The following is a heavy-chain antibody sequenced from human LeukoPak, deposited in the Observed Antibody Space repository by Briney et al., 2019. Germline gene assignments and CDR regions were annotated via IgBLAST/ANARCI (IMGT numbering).Heavy chain of an antibody. Sequence: GESLKISCKGSGYSFTTYWIGWVRQMPGKGLEWMGRIDPSDSYTNYSPSFQGHVTISADKSISAAYLQWSSLKASDTATYYCARLKYDSSGHPLDYWGQGTLVTVST. J-gene: IGHJ4*02. CDR2: IDPSDSYT. CDR1: GYSFTTYW. V-gene: IGHV5-10-1*01. D-gene: IGHD3-22*01. CDR3: ARLKYDSSGHPLDY.